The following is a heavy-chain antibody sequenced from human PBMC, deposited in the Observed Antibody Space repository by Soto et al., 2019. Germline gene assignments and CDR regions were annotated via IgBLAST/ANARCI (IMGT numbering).Heavy chain of an antibody. D-gene: IGHD3-22*01. V-gene: IGHV4-61*01. CDR3: ARELRYYDSSGYYGEGFDY. Sequence: SETLSLTCTVSGGSVSGGSYYWSWIRQPPGKGLEWIGYIYYSGSTNYNPSLKSRVTISVDTSKNQFSLKLSSVTAADTAVYYCARELRYYDSSGYYGEGFDYWGQGTLVTVSS. CDR2: IYYSGST. CDR1: GGSVSGGSYY. J-gene: IGHJ4*02.